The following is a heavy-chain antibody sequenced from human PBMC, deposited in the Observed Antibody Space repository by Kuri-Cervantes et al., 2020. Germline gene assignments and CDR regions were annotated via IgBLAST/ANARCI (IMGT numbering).Heavy chain of an antibody. D-gene: IGHD3-10*01. V-gene: IGHV4-30-4*01. Sequence: SETLSLTCTVSGGSISSGDYYWSWIRQPPGKGLEWIGYIYHSGSTDYNPSLKSRVTISVVTSKNQFSLKLSSVTAADTAVYYCARAGFTYGHLLYWGQGNLVTVSS. CDR3: ARAGFTYGHLLY. J-gene: IGHJ4*02. CDR1: GGSISSGDYY. CDR2: IYHSGST.